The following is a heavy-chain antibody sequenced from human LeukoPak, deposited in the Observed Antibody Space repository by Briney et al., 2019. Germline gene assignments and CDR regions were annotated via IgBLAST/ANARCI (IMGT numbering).Heavy chain of an antibody. CDR2: IYYSGST. J-gene: IGHJ4*02. CDR3: ARFWAAARPFDY. V-gene: IGHV4-39*07. Sequence: SETLSLTCTVSGGSISSSSYYWGWIRQPPGKGLEWIGSIYYSGSTYYNPSLKSRVTISVDTSKNQFSLKLSSVTAADTAVYYCARFWAAARPFDYWGQGTLVTVSS. CDR1: GGSISSSSYY. D-gene: IGHD6-13*01.